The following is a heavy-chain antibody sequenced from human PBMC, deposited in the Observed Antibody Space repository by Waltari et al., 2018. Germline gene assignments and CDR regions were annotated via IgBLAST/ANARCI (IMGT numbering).Heavy chain of an antibody. CDR1: GFTFDDYA. CDR3: SRSVTPGRAFDI. J-gene: IGHJ3*02. V-gene: IGHV3-9*01. D-gene: IGHD3-10*01. Sequence: EVQLVESGGGLVQPGRSLRLSCAASGFTFDDYAMHWVRQAPGKGLEWVSGISWNSGSTYYADSVKGRFTISRDNSKNSLYLQMNSLRTEDTALYYCSRSVTPGRAFDIWGQGTMVTVSS. CDR2: ISWNSGST.